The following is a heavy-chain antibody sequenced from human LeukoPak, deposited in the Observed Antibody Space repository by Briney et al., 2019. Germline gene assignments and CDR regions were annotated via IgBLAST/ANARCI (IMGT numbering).Heavy chain of an antibody. Sequence: VASVKVSCKASGGTFSTYAISWVRQAPGQGLEWMGGIIPIFGTGNYAQKFQGRVTITADESTSTAYMELSSLRSEDTAVYYCGRDLVCSGGSCYSSWGQGTLVTVSS. J-gene: IGHJ5*02. CDR3: GRDLVCSGGSCYSS. D-gene: IGHD2-15*01. CDR2: IIPIFGTG. V-gene: IGHV1-69*01. CDR1: GGTFSTYA.